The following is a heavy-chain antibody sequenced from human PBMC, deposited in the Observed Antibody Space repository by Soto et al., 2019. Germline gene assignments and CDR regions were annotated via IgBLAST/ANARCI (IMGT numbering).Heavy chain of an antibody. CDR1: GFTFSSYA. CDR2: ISGSGGST. V-gene: IGHV3-23*01. J-gene: IGHJ4*02. D-gene: IGHD6-19*01. Sequence: GGSLRLSCAASGFTFSSYAMSWVRQAPGKGLEWVSAISGSGGSTYYADSVKGRFTISRDNSKNTLYLQMNSLRAEDTAVYYCAKDPFPGYSSNLIDYRGQGTLVTVSS. CDR3: AKDPFPGYSSNLIDY.